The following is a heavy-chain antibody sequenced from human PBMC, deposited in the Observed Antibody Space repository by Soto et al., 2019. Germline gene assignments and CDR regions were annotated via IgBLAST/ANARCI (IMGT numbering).Heavy chain of an antibody. CDR2: ISSSSSYT. D-gene: IGHD1-26*01. Sequence: QVQLVESGGGLVKPGGSLRLSCAASGFTFSDYYMSWIRQAPGKGLEWVSYISSSSSYTNYADSVKGRFTISRDNAKDALYLQMNCLRAEDTAVYYCARDLGRYGYFDYWGQGTLVTVSS. V-gene: IGHV3-11*05. CDR3: ARDLGRYGYFDY. CDR1: GFTFSDYY. J-gene: IGHJ4*02.